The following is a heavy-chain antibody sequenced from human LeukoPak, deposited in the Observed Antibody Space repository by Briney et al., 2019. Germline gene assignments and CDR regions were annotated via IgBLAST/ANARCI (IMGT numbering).Heavy chain of an antibody. CDR2: ISDDSSFT. D-gene: IGHD5-12*01. V-gene: IGHV3-21*04. Sequence: GGSLRLSCAASGFTFSSYSMNWVRQAPGKGLECVSIISDDSSFTYYLDSVKGRSTIFRDNSKNTLYLHMNSLKAEDTAVYYCAKGRCSGPGCDSFDYWGQGTLVTVSS. CDR3: AKGRCSGPGCDSFDY. CDR1: GFTFSSYS. J-gene: IGHJ4*02.